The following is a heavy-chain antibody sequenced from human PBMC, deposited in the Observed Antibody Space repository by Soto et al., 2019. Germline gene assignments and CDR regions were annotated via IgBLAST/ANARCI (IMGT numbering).Heavy chain of an antibody. CDR2: IFYTGTA. CDR3: ARLGGSYAVPHFDY. V-gene: IGHV4-30-4*01. J-gene: IGHJ4*02. CDR1: GGSVSSGDYY. Sequence: SETLSLTSTVSGGSVSSGDYYWRWLRQPPGMGLELIAYIFYTGTAYYNPSLKGRVSLSVDTSKNQFSLKLSSVIAADTAVYYCARLGGSYAVPHFDYWGQGTLVTVS. D-gene: IGHD1-26*01.